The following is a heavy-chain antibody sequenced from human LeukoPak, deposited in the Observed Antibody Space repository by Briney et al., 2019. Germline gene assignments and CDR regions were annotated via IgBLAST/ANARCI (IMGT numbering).Heavy chain of an antibody. CDR1: GYTFTSYY. CDR3: ARDRYSYGTTFDY. J-gene: IGHJ4*02. Sequence: ASVTVSCKASGYTFTSYYMHWVRQAPGQGLEWMGLINPSGGSTSYAQKFQGRVTMTRDTSTSTVYMELSSLRSEDTAVYYCARDRYSYGTTFDYWGQGTLVTVSS. D-gene: IGHD5-18*01. CDR2: INPSGGST. V-gene: IGHV1-46*01.